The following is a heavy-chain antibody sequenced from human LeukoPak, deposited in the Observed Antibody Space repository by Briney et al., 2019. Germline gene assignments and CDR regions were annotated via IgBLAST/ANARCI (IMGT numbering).Heavy chain of an antibody. Sequence: HPGGSLRLSCAASGFTFSSYEMNWVRQAPGKGLEWVSYISSSGSTIYYADSVKGRFTISRDNAKNSLYLQMNSLRAEDTAVYYCARGGYCSGGSCYSGAFDIWGQGTMVTVSS. CDR2: ISSSGSTI. D-gene: IGHD2-15*01. CDR3: ARGGYCSGGSCYSGAFDI. CDR1: GFTFSSYE. J-gene: IGHJ3*02. V-gene: IGHV3-48*03.